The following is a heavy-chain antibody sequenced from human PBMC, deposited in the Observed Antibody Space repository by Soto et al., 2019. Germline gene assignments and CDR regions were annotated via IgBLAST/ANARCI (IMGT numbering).Heavy chain of an antibody. J-gene: IGHJ6*02. V-gene: IGHV3-53*01. Sequence: GGSLRLSCAASGFTVSSNYMSWVRQAPGKGLEWVSVIYSGGSTYYADSVKGRFTISRDNSKNTLYLQMNSLRAEDTAVYYCARDPFRVPDGMDVWGQGTTVTVSS. CDR1: GFTVSSNY. D-gene: IGHD3-10*01. CDR2: IYSGGST. CDR3: ARDPFRVPDGMDV.